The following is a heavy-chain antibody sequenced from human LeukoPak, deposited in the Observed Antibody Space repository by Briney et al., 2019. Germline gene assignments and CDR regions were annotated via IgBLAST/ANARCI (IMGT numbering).Heavy chain of an antibody. V-gene: IGHV3-74*01. CDR3: VRDLDLGGYSSFEY. D-gene: IGHD4-23*01. Sequence: PGGSLTLSCPASGFTFRSYFRMHWVRPAPGKGLVSVSRIKSDGSSSTYADSVKGRFTISRHNAKSSLYLQMNTLRAEDTAVYYCVRDLDLGGYSSFEYWGQGTLVTVSS. CDR2: IKSDGSSS. CDR1: GFTFRSYFR. J-gene: IGHJ4*02.